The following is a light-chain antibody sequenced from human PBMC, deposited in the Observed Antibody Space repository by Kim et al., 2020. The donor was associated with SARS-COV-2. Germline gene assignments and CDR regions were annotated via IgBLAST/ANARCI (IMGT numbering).Light chain of an antibody. Sequence: SAPEGNRVTILCRPVNGIASGLTWFQQNPGKAPNLLIYGASRLQSGVPSRFSGSGSGQDFTLTISSLQSEDFATYYCQRASVFPYTFGKGTKLEI. CDR1: NGIASG. CDR2: GAS. V-gene: IGKV1-12*01. J-gene: IGKJ2*01. CDR3: QRASVFPYT.